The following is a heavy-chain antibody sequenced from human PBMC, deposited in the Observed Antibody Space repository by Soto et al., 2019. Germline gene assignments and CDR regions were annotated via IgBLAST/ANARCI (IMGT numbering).Heavy chain of an antibody. CDR1: GYTFTSYY. V-gene: IGHV1-18*04. CDR2: ISANNGST. Sequence: VKVCCQASGYTFTSYYLHWVRQAPGQGLEWMGLISANNGSTSYAQKLQGRVTMTTDTSTSTAYMELRSLRSDDTAVYYCARWSERPYYYGMDVWGQGTTVTVSS. CDR3: ARWSERPYYYGMDV. J-gene: IGHJ6*02. D-gene: IGHD6-25*01.